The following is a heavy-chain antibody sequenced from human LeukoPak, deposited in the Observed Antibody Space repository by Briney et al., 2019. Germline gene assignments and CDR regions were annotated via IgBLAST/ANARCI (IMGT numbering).Heavy chain of an antibody. Sequence: PGGSLRLSCAASGFTFSDYAMCWVRQAPGKGLEWVSAISGSGGSTYYADSVKGRFTISRDNSKNTLYLQMNSLRAEDTAVYYCARAEYGDYGWTYYFDYWGQGTLVTVSS. CDR3: ARAEYGDYGWTYYFDY. D-gene: IGHD4-17*01. CDR2: ISGSGGST. J-gene: IGHJ4*02. CDR1: GFTFSDYA. V-gene: IGHV3-23*01.